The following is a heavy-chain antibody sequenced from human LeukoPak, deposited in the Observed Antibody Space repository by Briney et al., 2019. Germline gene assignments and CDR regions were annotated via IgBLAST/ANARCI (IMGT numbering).Heavy chain of an antibody. CDR2: IYHTGST. CDR3: ASGGTAVVMALTYYFDT. Sequence: SETLSLTCAVYGGSFSNYYWSWIRQSPGKGLERIGSIYHTGSTYYNPSLQSRVTISLDSPKNQFSLKLTSVTAADTAVYYCASGGTAVVMALTYYFDTWGQGTPVTVSS. CDR1: GGSFSNYY. J-gene: IGHJ4*02. D-gene: IGHD3-22*01. V-gene: IGHV4-34*01.